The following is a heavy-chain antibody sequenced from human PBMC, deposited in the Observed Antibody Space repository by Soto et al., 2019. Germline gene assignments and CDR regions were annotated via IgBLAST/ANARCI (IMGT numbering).Heavy chain of an antibody. D-gene: IGHD3-9*01. CDR3: ARGPYYDILTGDWWFDP. J-gene: IGHJ5*02. V-gene: IGHV1-46*01. CDR1: GCTFTSYY. CDR2: INPSGGST. Sequence: ASVKVSCKASGCTFTSYYMHWVRQAPGQGLEWMGIINPSGGSTSYAQKFQGRVTMTRDTSTSTVYMELSSLRSEDTAVYYCARGPYYDILTGDWWFDPWGQGTLVTVSS.